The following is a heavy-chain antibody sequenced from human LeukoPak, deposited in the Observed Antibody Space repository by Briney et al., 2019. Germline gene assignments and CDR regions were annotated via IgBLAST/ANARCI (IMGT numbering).Heavy chain of an antibody. Sequence: PGGSLRLSCAASGFTFNNYVMSWVRQAPGKGLEWVSTISGGGYNTYYADSVKGRFTISRDNSKNTLSLQVNTLRAEDTAVYYCARASGIYGSGWYFDYWGQGTLVTVSS. V-gene: IGHV3-23*01. CDR2: ISGGGYNT. CDR3: ARASGIYGSGWYFDY. D-gene: IGHD6-19*01. CDR1: GFTFNNYV. J-gene: IGHJ4*02.